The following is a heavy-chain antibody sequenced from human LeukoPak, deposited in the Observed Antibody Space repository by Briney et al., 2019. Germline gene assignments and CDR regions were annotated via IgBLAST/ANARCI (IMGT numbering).Heavy chain of an antibody. V-gene: IGHV3-7*05. CDR1: GFTFSSSW. CDR3: ARWNNDWEFDY. J-gene: IGHJ4*02. CDR2: IKEDGNQE. Sequence: GSLRLSCAASGFTFSSSWMTWVRQAPGKGLEWVAHIKEDGNQEYYVDSVKGRFTISRDNAKNSLYLQMNSLRAEDTAVFYCARWNNDWEFDYWGQGTLVSVSS. D-gene: IGHD1/OR15-1a*01.